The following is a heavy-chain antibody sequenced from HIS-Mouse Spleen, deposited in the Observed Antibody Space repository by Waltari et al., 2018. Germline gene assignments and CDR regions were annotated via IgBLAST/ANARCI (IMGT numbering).Heavy chain of an antibody. Sequence: QLQLQESGPGLVKPSETLSLTCTVSGGSISSSSYYWVWIRKPPGMGLEWIGSIYYSGSTYYNPSLKSRVTISVDTSKNQFSLKLSSVTAADTAVYYCAREIPYSSSWYDWYFDLWGRGTLVTVSS. V-gene: IGHV4-39*07. CDR1: GGSISSSSYY. J-gene: IGHJ2*01. D-gene: IGHD6-13*01. CDR3: AREIPYSSSWYDWYFDL. CDR2: IYYSGST.